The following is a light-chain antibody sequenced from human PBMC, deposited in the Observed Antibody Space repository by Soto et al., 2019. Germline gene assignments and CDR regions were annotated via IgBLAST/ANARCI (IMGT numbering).Light chain of an antibody. J-gene: IGLJ2*01. V-gene: IGLV8-61*01. CDR2: STN. CDR3: VLYKGSDGV. CDR1: SGSVSTSYY. Sequence: QAVVTQEPSFSVSPGGTVTLTCGLSSGSVSTSYYPSWYQQTPGQAPRTLIYSTNTRSSGVPDRFSGSILGNKAALTITGAQADDESDYYCVLYKGSDGVFGGGTKLTVL.